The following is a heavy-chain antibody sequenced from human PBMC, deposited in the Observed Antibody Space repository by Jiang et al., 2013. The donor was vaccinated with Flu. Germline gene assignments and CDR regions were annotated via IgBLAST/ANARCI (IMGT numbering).Heavy chain of an antibody. J-gene: IGHJ3*02. CDR3: ARDRFSAYVDAFDI. CDR1: GYTFTTYG. D-gene: IGHD5-12*01. V-gene: IGHV1-18*01. Sequence: SGAEVKKPGASVKVSCKASGYTFTTYGISWVRQAPGQGLEWMGWISAYNGDTSYAQKLQGRVTMTTDTSTTTAYMELRSLRSDDTAVYYCARDRFSAYVDAFDIWGQGTMVTVSS. CDR2: ISAYNGDT.